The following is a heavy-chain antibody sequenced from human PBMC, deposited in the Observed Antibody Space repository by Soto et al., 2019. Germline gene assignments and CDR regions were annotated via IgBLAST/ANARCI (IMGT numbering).Heavy chain of an antibody. D-gene: IGHD2-15*01. CDR3: ARGVVVAATGYYYYGMDV. J-gene: IGHJ6*02. CDR2: TYYRSKWYN. Sequence: SQTLSLTCAISGDSVSSNSAAWNWIRQSPSSGLEWLGRTYYRSKWYNDYAVSVKSRITINPDTSKNQFSLQLNSVTPEDTAVYYCARGVVVAATGYYYYGMDVWGQGTTVTVSS. CDR1: GDSVSSNSAA. V-gene: IGHV6-1*01.